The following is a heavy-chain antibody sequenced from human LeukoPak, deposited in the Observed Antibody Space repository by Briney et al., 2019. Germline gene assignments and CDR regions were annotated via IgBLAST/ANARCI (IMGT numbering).Heavy chain of an antibody. CDR3: ARLSGAPVRHPIYHFDY. CDR1: GYSISSGYY. V-gene: IGHV4-38-2*01. Sequence: SETPSLTCAVSGYSISSGYYWGWIRQPPGKGLEWIGNVYHSGSTYKNPSLKSRVSISLDTSNNQFSLKLTSVTAADTAIYYCARLSGAPVRHPIYHFDYWGQGTLVTVSS. CDR2: VYHSGST. D-gene: IGHD1-26*01. J-gene: IGHJ4*02.